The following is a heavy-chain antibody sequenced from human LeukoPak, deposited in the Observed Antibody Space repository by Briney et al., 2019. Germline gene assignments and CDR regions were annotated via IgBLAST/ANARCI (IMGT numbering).Heavy chain of an antibody. CDR3: ARDRNYAFDN. V-gene: IGHV3-48*04. J-gene: IGHJ4*02. CDR1: GFPFSDYS. CDR2: IGISSGNT. Sequence: GGSLRLSCTACGFPFSDYSMNWVRQAPGKGLEWISYIGISSGNTKYADSVRGRFTISADNAKNSLYLQMNSLRVEDTAVYYCARDRNYAFDNWGQGTLVSVSS. D-gene: IGHD1-7*01.